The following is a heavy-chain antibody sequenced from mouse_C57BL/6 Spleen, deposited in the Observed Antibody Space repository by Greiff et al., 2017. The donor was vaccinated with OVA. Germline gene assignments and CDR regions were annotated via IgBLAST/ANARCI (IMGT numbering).Heavy chain of an antibody. V-gene: IGHV1-15*01. Sequence: QVQLKESGAELVRPGASVTLSCKASGYTFTDYEMHWVKQTPVHGLEWIGAIDPETGGTAYNQKFKGKAILTADKSSSTAYMERRSLTSEDSAVYYCTRRNDGYWGQGTTRTVSS. CDR3: TRRNDGY. D-gene: IGHD2-3*01. CDR2: IDPETGGT. CDR1: GYTFTDYE. J-gene: IGHJ2*01.